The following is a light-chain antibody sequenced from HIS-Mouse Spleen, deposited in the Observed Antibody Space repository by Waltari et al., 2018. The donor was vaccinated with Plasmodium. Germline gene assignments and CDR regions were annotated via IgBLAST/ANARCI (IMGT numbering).Light chain of an antibody. CDR2: DNN. V-gene: IGLV1-51*01. CDR1: RSNIGNNY. J-gene: IGLJ2*01. Sequence: QSVLTQPPAVSAGPGQKVTIPCSGSRSNIGNNYVSWYQQLPGTAPKLLIYDNNKRPSGIPDRFSGSKSGTSATLGITGLQTGDEADYYCGTWDSSLSAGVVFGGGTKLTVL. CDR3: GTWDSSLSAGVV.